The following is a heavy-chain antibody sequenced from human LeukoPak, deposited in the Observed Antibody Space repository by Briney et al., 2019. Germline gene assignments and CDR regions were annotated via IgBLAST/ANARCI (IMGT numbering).Heavy chain of an antibody. Sequence: GASVKVSCTASGGTFSSYAISWVRQAPGQGLEWMGGIIPIFGTANYAQKFQGRVTITADESTSTAYMELSSLRSEDTAVYYCATGSPTDIVGATWVIDYRGQGTLVTVSS. CDR1: GGTFSSYA. D-gene: IGHD1-26*01. J-gene: IGHJ4*02. V-gene: IGHV1-69*13. CDR2: IIPIFGTA. CDR3: ATGSPTDIVGATWVIDY.